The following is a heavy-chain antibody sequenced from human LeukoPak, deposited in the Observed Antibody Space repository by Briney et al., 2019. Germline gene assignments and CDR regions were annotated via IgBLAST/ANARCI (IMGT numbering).Heavy chain of an antibody. D-gene: IGHD3-3*01. CDR2: ISSSGSTI. CDR1: GFTFSSYE. Sequence: GGSLRLSCAASGFTFSSYEMNWVRQAPGKGLEGVSYISSSGSTIYYADSVKGRFTISRDNAKNSLYLQMNSLRAEDTAVYYCARVARFLESYYYYYYMDVWGKGTTVTVSS. CDR3: ARVARFLESYYYYYYMDV. J-gene: IGHJ6*03. V-gene: IGHV3-48*03.